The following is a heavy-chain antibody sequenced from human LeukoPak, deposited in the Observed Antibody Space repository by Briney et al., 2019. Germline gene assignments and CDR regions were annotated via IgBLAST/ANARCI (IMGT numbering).Heavy chain of an antibody. CDR2: IYTTGST. Sequence: SETLSLTCTVSGVSINSSRYYWSWLRQPAGKGLEWIGRIYTTGSTNYNPSLKSRVTISVDTSKNQFSLKLSSVTAADTAVYYCAREADYDFWSGWHVDYWGQGTLVTVSS. J-gene: IGHJ4*02. CDR1: GVSINSSRYY. D-gene: IGHD3-3*01. V-gene: IGHV4-61*02. CDR3: AREADYDFWSGWHVDY.